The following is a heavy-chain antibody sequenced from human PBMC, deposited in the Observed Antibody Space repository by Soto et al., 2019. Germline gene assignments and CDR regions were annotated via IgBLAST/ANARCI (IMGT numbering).Heavy chain of an antibody. D-gene: IGHD6-13*01. CDR1: GGTFSSYT. CDR2: IIPILGIA. V-gene: IGHV1-69*02. CDR3: ASLATADTLDY. Sequence: QVQLVQSGAEVKKPGSSVKVSCKASGGTFSSYTISWVRQSPGQGLEWMGRIIPILGIANYAHKFQGRVTITADKSTSTAYMELSSLRSEDTAVYYCASLATADTLDYWGQVTLVTVSS. J-gene: IGHJ4*02.